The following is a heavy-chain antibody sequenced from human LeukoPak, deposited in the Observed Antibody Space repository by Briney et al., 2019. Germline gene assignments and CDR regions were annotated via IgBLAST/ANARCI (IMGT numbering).Heavy chain of an antibody. CDR2: ISYDGSNK. V-gene: IGHV3-30-3*01. CDR1: GFTFSSYA. J-gene: IGHJ6*02. CDR3: ANGWGAISYGMDV. Sequence: PGGSLRLSCAASGFTFSSYAMHWVRQAPGKGLEWVALISYDGSNKYYADSVKGRFTISRDNSKNTLYLQMNSLRPEDTAVYYCANGWGAISYGMDVWGQGTTVTVSS. D-gene: IGHD1-26*01.